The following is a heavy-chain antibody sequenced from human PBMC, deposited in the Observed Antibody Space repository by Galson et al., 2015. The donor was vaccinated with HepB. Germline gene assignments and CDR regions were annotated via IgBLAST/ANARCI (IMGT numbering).Heavy chain of an antibody. V-gene: IGHV1-18*04. J-gene: IGHJ5*02. CDR3: ARLPWRFPPDL. CDR2: ISSDNGNT. CDR1: GYTFTSYG. D-gene: IGHD5-12*01. Sequence: SVKVSCKASGYTFTSYGISWVRQAPGQGLEWMGWISSDNGNTYYAQKFQGRVNMTTDTSTSTSYMDLRSLRSDDTALYYCARLPWRFPPDLWGQGTLGTGSS.